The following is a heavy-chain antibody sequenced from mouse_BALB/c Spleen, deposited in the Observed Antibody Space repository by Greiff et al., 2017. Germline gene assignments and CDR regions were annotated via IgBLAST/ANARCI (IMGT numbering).Heavy chain of an antibody. CDR2: IYPSDSYT. Sequence: QVQLQQPGAELVRPGASVKLSCKASGYTFTSYWINWVKQRPGQGLEWIGNIYPSDSYTNYNQKFKDKATLTVDKSSSTAYMQLSSPTSEDSAVYYCTRTLFDYWGHGTTLTVSS. J-gene: IGHJ2*01. V-gene: IGHV1-69*02. CDR3: TRTLFDY. CDR1: GYTFTSYW.